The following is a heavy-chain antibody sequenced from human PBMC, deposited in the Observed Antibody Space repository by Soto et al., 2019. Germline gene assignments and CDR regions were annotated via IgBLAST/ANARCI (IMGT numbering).Heavy chain of an antibody. CDR1: GFPLTTSGVG. CDR3: AHRVLRTVFGLVTTTAIYFDF. D-gene: IGHD3-3*01. CDR2: IYWDDDK. Sequence: QITLNESGPTQVKPRQTLTLTCTFSGFPLTTSGVGVGWIRQSPGRAPEWLALIYWDDDKGYRPSLKSRLTITKDTSKSPVVLTMADLDPADTATYYCAHRVLRTVFGLVTTTAIYFDFWGQGTPVAVSS. V-gene: IGHV2-5*02. J-gene: IGHJ4*02.